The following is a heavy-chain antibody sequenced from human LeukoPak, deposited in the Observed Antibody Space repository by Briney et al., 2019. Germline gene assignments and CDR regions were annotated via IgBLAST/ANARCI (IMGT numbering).Heavy chain of an antibody. V-gene: IGHV3-7*04. CDR1: GFTFSGRDW. D-gene: IGHD2-15*01. Sequence: GGSLRLSCVASGFTFSGRDWMTWVRQAPGKGLEWVANIKQDGSEKNYVDSVKGRFTISRDNAKNSVDLQMNSLRAEDTAVYYCARGDCSGGSCYLSLTTIDYWGQGTLVTVSS. J-gene: IGHJ4*02. CDR3: ARGDCSGGSCYLSLTTIDY. CDR2: IKQDGSEK.